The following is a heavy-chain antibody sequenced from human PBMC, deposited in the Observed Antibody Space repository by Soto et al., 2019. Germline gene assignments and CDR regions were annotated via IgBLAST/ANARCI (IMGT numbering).Heavy chain of an antibody. J-gene: IGHJ4*02. CDR2: VNPNSNET. D-gene: IGHD5-12*01. V-gene: IGHV1-8*01. CDR3: VRSGRRSGIDY. Sequence: QVQLVQSGADVKKSGASVKVSCEASGYTFSSYDISWVRQASGQGLEWMGWVNPNSNETDYAQKFQGRVTMTGNTSIRTAYMELRSLRSDDTAVYYCVRSGRRSGIDYWGQGTLVTVSS. CDR1: GYTFSSYD.